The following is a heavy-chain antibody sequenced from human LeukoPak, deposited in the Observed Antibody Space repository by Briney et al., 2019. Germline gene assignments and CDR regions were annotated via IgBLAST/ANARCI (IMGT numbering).Heavy chain of an antibody. V-gene: IGHV2-70*04. D-gene: IGHD6-19*01. Sequence: SGPTLVNPTQTLTLTCTFSGFSLSTTGMRVSWIRQSPAKALEWLARIDWDDEKFYSTSLKTRLTISKDTSKNQVVLTMTNMDPVDTATYYCARIGSSGWHNDYWGQGTLVTVSS. CDR1: GFSLSTTGMR. CDR3: ARIGSSGWHNDY. J-gene: IGHJ4*02. CDR2: IDWDDEK.